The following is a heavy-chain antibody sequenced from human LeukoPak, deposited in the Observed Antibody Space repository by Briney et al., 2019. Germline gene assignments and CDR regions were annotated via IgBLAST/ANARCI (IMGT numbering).Heavy chain of an antibody. D-gene: IGHD4-17*01. J-gene: IGHJ4*02. CDR1: GGSISSGDYY. CDR2: IYYSGST. Sequence: SETLSLTCTVSGGSISSGDYYWSWIRQPPGKGLEWIGYIYYSGSTYYNPSLKSRVTISVDTSKNQFSLKLSSVTAADTAVYYCARVLVPTVIDYWGQGTLVTVSS. V-gene: IGHV4-30-4*08. CDR3: ARVLVPTVIDY.